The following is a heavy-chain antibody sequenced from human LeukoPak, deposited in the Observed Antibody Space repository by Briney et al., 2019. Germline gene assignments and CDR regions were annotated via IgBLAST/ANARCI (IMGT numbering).Heavy chain of an antibody. CDR1: GASISSSSYY. Sequence: PSETLSLTCTVSGASISSSSYYWGWIRQPPGKGLEWIGSIYYSGSTYYNPSLKSRVTISVDTSKNQFSLNLSSVTAADTAVYYCARRVNYGTYFDYWGQGTLVTVSS. J-gene: IGHJ4*02. D-gene: IGHD2-8*01. V-gene: IGHV4-39*01. CDR3: ARRVNYGTYFDY. CDR2: IYYSGST.